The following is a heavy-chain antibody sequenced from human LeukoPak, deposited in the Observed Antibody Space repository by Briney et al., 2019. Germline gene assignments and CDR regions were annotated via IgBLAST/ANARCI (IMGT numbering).Heavy chain of an antibody. D-gene: IGHD2-2*01. CDR1: GGSFSGYY. V-gene: IGHV4-34*01. CDR2: INHSGST. CDR3: VRKCSSTSCYNY. Sequence: SETLSLTCAVYGGSFSGYYWSWIRQPPGKGLEWIGEINHSGSTNYNPSLKSRVTISVDTSKNQFSLKLSSVTAADTAVYYCVRKCSSTSCYNYWGQGTLVTVSS. J-gene: IGHJ4*02.